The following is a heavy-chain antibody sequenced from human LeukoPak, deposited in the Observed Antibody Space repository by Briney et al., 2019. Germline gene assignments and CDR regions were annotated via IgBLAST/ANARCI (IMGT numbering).Heavy chain of an antibody. D-gene: IGHD2-2*01. CDR1: GGTFSSYA. CDR2: IIPILGRP. J-gene: IGHJ5*02. Sequence: ASVKVSCKASGGTFSSYAFHWVRQAPGQGLEWMGSIIPILGRPNYALKFQGRVTITADKSTSTAYMELSSLRSEDTAVYYCARAPGTSWQNWFDPWGQGTLVTVSS. CDR3: ARAPGTSWQNWFDP. V-gene: IGHV1-69*04.